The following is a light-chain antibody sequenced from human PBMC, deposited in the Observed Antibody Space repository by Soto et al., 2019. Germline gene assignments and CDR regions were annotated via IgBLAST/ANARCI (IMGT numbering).Light chain of an antibody. J-gene: IGKJ4*01. V-gene: IGKV3-15*01. Sequence: IVMTQSPATLSVSPGERATLSCRASESVNRNLAWYQQKPGQAPRLLIYGASTRAASFPARFSGSGSGTEFTLTISSLQAEDCAVYYCQQYKNWPLTFGGGTKVEIK. CDR3: QQYKNWPLT. CDR2: GAS. CDR1: ESVNRN.